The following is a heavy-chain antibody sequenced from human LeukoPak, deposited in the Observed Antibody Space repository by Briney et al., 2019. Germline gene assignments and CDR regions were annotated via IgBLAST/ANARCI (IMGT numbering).Heavy chain of an antibody. V-gene: IGHV3-9*01. CDR1: GFTFDDYA. D-gene: IGHD3-22*01. CDR2: ISWNSGSI. CDR3: AKGGYYDMQGPDY. J-gene: IGHJ4*02. Sequence: GGSLRLSCAASGFTFDDYAMHWVRQAPGKGLEWVSGISWNSGSIGYADSVKGRFTISRDNAKNSLYLQMNSLAEDTALYYCAKGGYYDMQGPDYWGQGTLVTVSS.